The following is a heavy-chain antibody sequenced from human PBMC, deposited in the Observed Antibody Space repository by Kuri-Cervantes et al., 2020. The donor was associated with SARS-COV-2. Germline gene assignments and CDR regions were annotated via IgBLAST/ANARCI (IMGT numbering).Heavy chain of an antibody. Sequence: GSLRLSCTVSGGSISSYYWSWIRQPPGKGLEWIGYIYYSGSTNYNPSLKSRVTISVDTSKNQFSLKLSSETAADTAVYYCARLASSRGTREFDYWGQGTLVTVSS. CDR2: IYYSGST. CDR3: ARLASSRGTREFDY. J-gene: IGHJ4*02. CDR1: GGSISSYY. D-gene: IGHD2-8*01. V-gene: IGHV4-59*08.